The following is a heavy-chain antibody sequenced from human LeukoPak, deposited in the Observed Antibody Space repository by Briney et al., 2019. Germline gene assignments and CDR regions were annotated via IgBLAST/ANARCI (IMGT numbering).Heavy chain of an antibody. CDR2: IISSSSYL. J-gene: IGHJ6*03. CDR3: ARGYCSGGSCYTPLGYMDV. Sequence: GGSLILSCGASGFPFCCHIMTWVRQAPGKGLERVSSIISSSSYLYYAHSVKGRFTISRNNAKTSLYLQMKSLRAEDTAVYYCARGYCSGGSCYTPLGYMDVWGKGTTVTVSS. V-gene: IGHV3-21*01. D-gene: IGHD2-15*01. CDR1: GFPFCCHI.